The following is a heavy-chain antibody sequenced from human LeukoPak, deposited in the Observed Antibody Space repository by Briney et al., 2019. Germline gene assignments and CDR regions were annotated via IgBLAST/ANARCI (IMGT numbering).Heavy chain of an antibody. Sequence: SETLSLTCAVYGGSFSSYYWGWIRQPPGKGLEWFGSIYYSGSTYYNPSLKSRVTISVDTSKNQFSLKLSSVTAADTAVYYCASTTGEYSGYDFDYWGQGTLVTVSS. V-gene: IGHV4-39*01. CDR2: IYYSGST. CDR3: ASTTGEYSGYDFDY. J-gene: IGHJ4*02. D-gene: IGHD5-12*01. CDR1: GGSFSSYY.